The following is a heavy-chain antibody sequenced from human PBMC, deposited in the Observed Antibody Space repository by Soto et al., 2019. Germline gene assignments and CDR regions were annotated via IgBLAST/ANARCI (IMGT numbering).Heavy chain of an antibody. V-gene: IGHV3-48*01. CDR3: ARVGGYDYSPNWFDP. D-gene: IGHD5-12*01. J-gene: IGHJ5*02. CDR1: GFTFSSYS. CDR2: ISSSSSTI. Sequence: GGSLRLSCAASGFTFSSYSMNWVRQAPGKGLEWVSYISSSSSTIYYADSVKGRFTISRDNAKNSLYLQMNSLRAEDTAVYYCARVGGYDYSPNWFDPWGQGTLVTVSS.